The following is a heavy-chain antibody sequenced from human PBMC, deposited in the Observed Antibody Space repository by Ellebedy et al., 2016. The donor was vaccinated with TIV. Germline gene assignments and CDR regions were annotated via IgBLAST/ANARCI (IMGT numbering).Heavy chain of an antibody. Sequence: GGSLRLSXAASGFTFSSYGMHWVRQAPGKGLEWVAVISYDGSNKYYADSVKGRFTISRDNSKNTLYLQMNSLRAEDTAVYYCAKGRGGAERDYYMDVWGKGTTVTVSS. D-gene: IGHD3-10*01. J-gene: IGHJ6*03. CDR2: ISYDGSNK. CDR1: GFTFSSYG. CDR3: AKGRGGAERDYYMDV. V-gene: IGHV3-30*18.